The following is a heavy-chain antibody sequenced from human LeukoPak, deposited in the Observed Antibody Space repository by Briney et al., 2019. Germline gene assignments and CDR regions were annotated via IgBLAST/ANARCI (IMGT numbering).Heavy chain of an antibody. CDR2: ITDRGDST. V-gene: IGHV3-23*01. CDR1: GFTFSGYA. Sequence: GGSLRLSCSATGFTFSGYAMSWVRQAPGKGLEWVSSITDRGDSTYYADSVKGRFTISRDNSKNSLFVQMNSLRAEDTAVYFCAKSRSGSANWALQIFDNWGQGTLVTVSS. J-gene: IGHJ4*02. CDR3: AKSRSGSANWALQIFDN. D-gene: IGHD1-1*01.